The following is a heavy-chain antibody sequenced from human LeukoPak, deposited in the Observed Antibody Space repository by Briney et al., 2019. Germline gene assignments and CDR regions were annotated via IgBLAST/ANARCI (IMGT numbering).Heavy chain of an antibody. D-gene: IGHD2-15*01. CDR1: GASISSGGYF. Sequence: SETLSLTCTVSGASISSGGYFWTWIRQHPGKGLEWIGYISYSGSPYYSPSLESRVTISADTSQNQFSLKLNSVTAADTAIYYCARLFCSGDSCSRGGGFDYWGQGTLVTVSS. CDR3: ARLFCSGDSCSRGGGFDY. CDR2: ISYSGSP. V-gene: IGHV4-31*03. J-gene: IGHJ4*02.